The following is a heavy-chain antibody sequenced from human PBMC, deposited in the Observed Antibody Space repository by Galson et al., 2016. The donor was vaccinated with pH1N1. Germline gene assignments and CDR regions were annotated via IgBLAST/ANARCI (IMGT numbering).Heavy chain of an antibody. CDR1: GGSFISHA. D-gene: IGHD6-19*01. V-gene: IGHV1-69*05. CDR2: IIPVFGTA. CDR3: AKGYRSGWYYFDY. Sequence: SVKVSCKASGGSFISHAITWVRQAPGQGLEWMGGIIPVFGTANYAQKFQGRVSITTDESTSTASMELSSLTSEDTAVYYCAKGYRSGWYYFDYWGQGTLVTVSS. J-gene: IGHJ4*02.